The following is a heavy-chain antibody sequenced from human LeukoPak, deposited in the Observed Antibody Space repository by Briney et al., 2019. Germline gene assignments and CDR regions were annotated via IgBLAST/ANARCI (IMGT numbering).Heavy chain of an antibody. CDR1: GFTFSSYW. D-gene: IGHD6-19*01. CDR3: ARRGAVANAFDI. Sequence: GGSLRLSCAASGFTFSSYWMEWVRQAPGKGLVWVSRINSDGSSTSYADSVKGRFTISRDNAKNTLYLQMNSLRAEDTAVYYCARRGAVANAFDIWGQGTMVTVSS. V-gene: IGHV3-74*01. CDR2: INSDGSST. J-gene: IGHJ3*02.